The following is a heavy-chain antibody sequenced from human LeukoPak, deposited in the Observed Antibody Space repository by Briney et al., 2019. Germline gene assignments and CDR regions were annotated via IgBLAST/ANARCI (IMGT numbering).Heavy chain of an antibody. J-gene: IGHJ4*02. CDR3: ARGSDSLFDY. Sequence: PSETLSLTCTVSGYSISSGYYWGWIRQPPGKGLEWIGSIYHSGSTYYNPSLKSRVTISVDTSKNQFSLKLSSVTAADTAVYYCARGSDSLFDYWGQGTLVTVSS. D-gene: IGHD3-22*01. CDR2: IYHSGST. CDR1: GYSISSGYY. V-gene: IGHV4-38-2*02.